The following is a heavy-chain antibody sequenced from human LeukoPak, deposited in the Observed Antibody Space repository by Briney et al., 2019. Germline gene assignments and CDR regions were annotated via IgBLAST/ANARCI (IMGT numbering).Heavy chain of an antibody. J-gene: IGHJ6*02. V-gene: IGHV3-30-3*01. CDR2: ISFDASNK. CDR1: GFTFDSFA. Sequence: GGSLRLSCAASGFTFDSFAMHWVRQAPGRGLEWVAFISFDASNKYFADSVKGRFSISRDNSKNTVDLEMNSLRLEDTAVYFCARDASFSMDVWGQGTAVTVSS. D-gene: IGHD6-6*01. CDR3: ARDASFSMDV.